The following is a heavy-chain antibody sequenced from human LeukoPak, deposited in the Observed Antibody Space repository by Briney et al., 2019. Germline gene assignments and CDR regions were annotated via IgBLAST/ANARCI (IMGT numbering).Heavy chain of an antibody. CDR1: GGSISSYY. CDR3: ASGSPVLLWSTGLNWFDP. V-gene: IGHV4-59*01. J-gene: IGHJ5*02. Sequence: SETLSLTCTVSGGSISSYYWSWIRQPPGKGLEWIGYIYYGGSTNYNPSLKSRVTISVDTSKNQFSLKLNSVTAADTAVYYCASGSPVLLWSTGLNWFDPWGQGTLVTVSS. CDR2: IYYGGST. D-gene: IGHD3-10*01.